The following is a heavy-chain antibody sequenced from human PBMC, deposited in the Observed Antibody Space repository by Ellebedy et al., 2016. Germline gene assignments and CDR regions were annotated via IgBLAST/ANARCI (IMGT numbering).Heavy chain of an antibody. CDR3: ARGYCSGGSCYTNWYFDL. D-gene: IGHD2-15*01. V-gene: IGHV3-9*01. CDR2: ISWNSGSI. J-gene: IGHJ2*01. Sequence: SLKISCAASGFTFDDYAMHWVRQAPGKGLEWVSGISWNSGSIGYADSVKGRFTISRDNAKNSLYLQMNSLRAEDTAVYYCARGYCSGGSCYTNWYFDLWGRGTLVTVSS. CDR1: GFTFDDYA.